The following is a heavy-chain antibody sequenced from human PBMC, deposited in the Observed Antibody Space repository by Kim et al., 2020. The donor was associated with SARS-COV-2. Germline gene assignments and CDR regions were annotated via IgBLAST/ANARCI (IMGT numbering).Heavy chain of an antibody. CDR3: ARIDGSGTYTMDY. Sequence: YYADAVKGRLTISRDTAKNSLYLQMDSLRAEDTAIYFCARIDGSGTYTMDYWGQGTLVTVSS. V-gene: IGHV3-21*01. D-gene: IGHD3-10*01. J-gene: IGHJ4*02.